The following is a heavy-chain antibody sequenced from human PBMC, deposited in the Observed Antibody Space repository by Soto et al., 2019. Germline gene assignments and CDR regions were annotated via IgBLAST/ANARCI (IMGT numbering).Heavy chain of an antibody. J-gene: IGHJ5*02. V-gene: IGHV1-18*01. D-gene: IGHD3-10*01. Sequence: QVQLVQSGGEVKKPGASVKVSCKASGYTFTNYGISWVRQAPGQGLEWMGWINVYNGNTKYAQKVQGRVTMTTDTSTSTAYMELRSLRSDDTAVYYWGRGVGSGSYYNQYNWFDPWGQGTLVTVSS. CDR2: INVYNGNT. CDR1: GYTFTNYG. CDR3: GRGVGSGSYYNQYNWFDP.